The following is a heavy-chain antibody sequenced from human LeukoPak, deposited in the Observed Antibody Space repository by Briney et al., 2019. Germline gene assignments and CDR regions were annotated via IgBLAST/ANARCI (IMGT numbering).Heavy chain of an antibody. CDR2: IYSGGST. Sequence: GGSLRLSCAASGFTVSSNHMSWVRQAPGKGLEWVSVIYSGGSTYYADSVKGRFTISRDESKDTLYVEMKSLRVDDTAVYCAKALGISGANSDPTQFDSWGQGTLVTVSS. V-gene: IGHV3-53*01. J-gene: IGHJ4*02. CDR3: AKALGISGANSDPTQFDS. D-gene: IGHD7-27*01. CDR1: GFTVSSNH.